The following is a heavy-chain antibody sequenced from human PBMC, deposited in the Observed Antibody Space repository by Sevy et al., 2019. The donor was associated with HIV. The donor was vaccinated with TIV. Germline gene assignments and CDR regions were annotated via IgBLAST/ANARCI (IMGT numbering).Heavy chain of an antibody. CDR1: GFTFSTYW. CDR2: IKQDGSGK. CDR3: ATDLFSSSSADVFDI. D-gene: IGHD6-6*01. Sequence: GGSLRLSCAVSGFTFSTYWMNWVRQAPGKGLEWVANIKQDGSGKNYVDSVKGRFTISRDNARNSLFLELNSLKVEDTAVYYCATDLFSSSSADVFDIWGQGTMVTVSS. J-gene: IGHJ3*02. V-gene: IGHV3-7*01.